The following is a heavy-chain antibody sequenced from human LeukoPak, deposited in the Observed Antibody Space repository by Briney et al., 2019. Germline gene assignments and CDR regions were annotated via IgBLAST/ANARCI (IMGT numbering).Heavy chain of an antibody. CDR2: INHSGST. V-gene: IGHV4-34*01. CDR3: ARGRRGYGSGSYYKSYNWFDP. J-gene: IGHJ5*02. Sequence: SETLSLTCAGYGGSFSGYYWSWIRQPPGKGLEWIGEINHSGSTNYNPSLKSRVTISVDTSKNQFSLKLSSVTAADTAVYYCARGRRGYGSGSYYKSYNWFDPWGQGTLVTASS. D-gene: IGHD3-10*01. CDR1: GGSFSGYY.